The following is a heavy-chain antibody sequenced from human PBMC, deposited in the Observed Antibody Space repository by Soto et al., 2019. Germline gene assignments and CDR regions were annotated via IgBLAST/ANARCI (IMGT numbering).Heavy chain of an antibody. CDR1: GYTFTGYF. CDR3: ARGGGKTLAHIP. CDR2: INPNSGAT. J-gene: IGHJ1*01. Sequence: ASVKVSCKASGYTFTGYFMHWVRQAPGEGLEWMGWINPNSGATKYAPKFQGRVTMTRDTSNRTAYLELSRLTSDDTAIYYCARGGGKTLAHIPWGQGTAVTVSS. V-gene: IGHV1-2*02. D-gene: IGHD2-21*01.